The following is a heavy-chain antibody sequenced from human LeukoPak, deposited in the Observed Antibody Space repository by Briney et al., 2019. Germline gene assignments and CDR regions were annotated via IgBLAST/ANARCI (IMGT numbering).Heavy chain of an antibody. CDR3: ARTNSGSYAGSFLY. V-gene: IGHV1-69*05. Sequence: SVEVSCKASGGTWSSYAISWVRQAPGQGLEWMGGSIPIFGTASYVQKFQGRVTITTDESTSTAYMELSSLRSEDTAVYYCARTNSGSYAGSFLYWGQGTLVTVSS. CDR2: SIPIFGTA. J-gene: IGHJ4*02. D-gene: IGHD1-26*01. CDR1: GGTWSSYA.